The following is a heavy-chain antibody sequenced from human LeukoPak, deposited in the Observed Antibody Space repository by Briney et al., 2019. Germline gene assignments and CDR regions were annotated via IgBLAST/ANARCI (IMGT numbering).Heavy chain of an antibody. J-gene: IGHJ5*02. CDR3: AGALGGYDRWFDP. CDR2: IYYSGST. D-gene: IGHD5-12*01. CDR1: GGSLSRYY. Sequence: SETLSLTCTVSGGSLSRYYWSWIRQPPGRGLEWIGYIYYSGSTNYNPSLKSRVTILLDTSRNQFSLKLSSVTAAGTAVYYCAGALGGYDRWFDPWGRGTLVTVSS. V-gene: IGHV4-59*01.